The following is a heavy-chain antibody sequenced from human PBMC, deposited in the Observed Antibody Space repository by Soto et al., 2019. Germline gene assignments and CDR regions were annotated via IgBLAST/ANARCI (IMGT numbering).Heavy chain of an antibody. J-gene: IGHJ4*02. Sequence: GVSVKLYCKASGYRFTANSMHWVRQAPRQGLEWMGWINPNNGGTNYARKFQGWVTMTRDTSISTAYMDLTRLKSDDTAVYYCAFHRSGVVYWGQGTPVTVSS. V-gene: IGHV1-2*04. CDR2: INPNNGGT. D-gene: IGHD6-25*01. CDR1: GYRFTANS. CDR3: AFHRSGVVY.